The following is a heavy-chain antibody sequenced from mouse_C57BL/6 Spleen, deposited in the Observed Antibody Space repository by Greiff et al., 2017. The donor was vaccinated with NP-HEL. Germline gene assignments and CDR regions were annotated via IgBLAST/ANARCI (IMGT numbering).Heavy chain of an antibody. D-gene: IGHD2-3*01. V-gene: IGHV1-69*01. J-gene: IGHJ1*03. CDR1: GYTFTSYW. CDR3: ARSDGYYSWYCDV. CDR2: IDPSDSYT. Sequence: VQLQQPGAELVMPGASVKLSCKASGYTFTSYWMHWVKQRPGQGLEWIGEIDPSDSYTNYNQKFKGKSTLTVDKSSSTAYMQLSSLTSEDSAVYYCARSDGYYSWYCDVWGTGTTVTVSS.